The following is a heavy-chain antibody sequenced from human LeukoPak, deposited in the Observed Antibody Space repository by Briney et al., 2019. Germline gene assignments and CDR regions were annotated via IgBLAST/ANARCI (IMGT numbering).Heavy chain of an antibody. CDR2: ISYDGSNK. J-gene: IGHJ1*01. Sequence: GGSLRLSCAASGFTFNSYGMHWVRQAPGKGLEWLAVISYDGSNKYFADSVEGRLVVSRDNSNNTLYLHMNTLRPDDTGIYYCAAYHASGTFGYFQHWGQGTPVTVSS. CDR3: AAYHASGTFGYFQH. CDR1: GFTFNSYG. V-gene: IGHV3-30*03. D-gene: IGHD1-7*01.